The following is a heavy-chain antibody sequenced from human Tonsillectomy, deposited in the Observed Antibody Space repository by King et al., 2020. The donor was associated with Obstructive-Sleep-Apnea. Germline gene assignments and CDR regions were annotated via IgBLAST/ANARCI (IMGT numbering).Heavy chain of an antibody. CDR2: INPNSGGT. D-gene: IGHD3-10*01. CDR3: ARDRPPAYGSGSKILFDP. V-gene: IGHV1-2*02. Sequence: VQLVESGAEVKKPGASVKVSCKASGYIFTDYYIHWVRQAPGQGLEWMGWINPNSGGTNYAQKFQGRVTMTRDTSISAAYMELSRLRSDDTAVFYCARDRPPAYGSGSKILFDPWGQGTLVTVSS. CDR1: GYIFTDYY. J-gene: IGHJ5*02.